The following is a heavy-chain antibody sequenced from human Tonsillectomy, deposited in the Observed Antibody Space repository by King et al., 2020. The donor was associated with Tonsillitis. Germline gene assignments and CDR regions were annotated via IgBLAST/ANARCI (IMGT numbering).Heavy chain of an antibody. CDR2: SNPNSGGT. V-gene: IGHV1-2*02. J-gene: IGHJ6*02. D-gene: IGHD6-6*01. CDR1: GYTFTGDY. CDR3: EVLAHRGSSFLNYYYYGMDV. Sequence: QLVQSGAEVKKPGASVKVSCKAAGYTFTGDYMHWVRQAPGQVLEWMGVSNPNSGGTIYAQKCQGRVTMTRDTSISTAYMELGRLRSDDTAVYYCEVLAHRGSSFLNYYYYGMDVWGQGTTVTVSS.